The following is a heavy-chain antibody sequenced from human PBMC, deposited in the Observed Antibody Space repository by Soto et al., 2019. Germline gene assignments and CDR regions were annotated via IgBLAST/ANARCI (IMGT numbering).Heavy chain of an antibody. CDR3: AHSLAGRPSTLFDY. CDR1: GFSLSTSGMC. D-gene: IGHD1-26*01. CDR2: IYWDDDK. V-gene: IGHV2-5*08. Sequence: SGPTLVNPTQTLTLTCTFSGFSLSTSGMCVSWIRQPPGKALEWLALIYWDDDKHYSPSLKSRLTITKDTSKNQVVLTVTNMDPVDTATYYCAHSLAGRPSTLFDYWGQGTLVTVSS. J-gene: IGHJ4*02.